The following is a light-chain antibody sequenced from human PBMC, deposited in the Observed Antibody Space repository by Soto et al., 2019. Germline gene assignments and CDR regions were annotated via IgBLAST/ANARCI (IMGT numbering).Light chain of an antibody. CDR3: QQYAYSPPT. CDR1: QSVTSNY. CDR2: GAS. J-gene: IGKJ1*01. Sequence: EIVLTQSPGTLSLSPGERATLSCRASQSVTSNYLAWYQQEAGQAPRLLIYGASNRATGIPDRFSGSGSGTDFTLTISRLEPEDFAVYYCQQYAYSPPTFGLGTKVDIK. V-gene: IGKV3-20*01.